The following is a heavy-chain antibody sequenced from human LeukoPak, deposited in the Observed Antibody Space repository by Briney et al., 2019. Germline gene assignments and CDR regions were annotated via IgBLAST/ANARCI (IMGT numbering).Heavy chain of an antibody. CDR3: ASYYCGGDCEYGMDV. Sequence: ASVKVSCKASGGTFSSYAISWVRQAPGQGLEWMGGIIPIFGTANYAQKFQGRVTITADESTSTAYMELSSLRSEDTAVYYYASYYCGGDCEYGMDVWGQGTTVTVSS. V-gene: IGHV1-69*13. CDR2: IIPIFGTA. CDR1: GGTFSSYA. J-gene: IGHJ6*02. D-gene: IGHD2-21*02.